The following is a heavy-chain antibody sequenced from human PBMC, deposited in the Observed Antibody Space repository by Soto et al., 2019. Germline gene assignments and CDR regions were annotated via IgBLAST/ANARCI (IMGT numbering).Heavy chain of an antibody. CDR3: ARVRSYSYGQGYGMDV. CDR1: GFTFDTYG. CDR2: ISYEGSNT. Sequence: QVHLVESGGGVVQPGKSLRLSCVASGFTFDTYGIHWVRQAPGKGLQWVALISYEGSNTYYADSVRGRFTISRDNSKNALYLQMNTLRPEDTGVYYCARVRSYSYGQGYGMDVWGQGTTVTVSS. D-gene: IGHD5-18*01. J-gene: IGHJ6*02. V-gene: IGHV3-30-3*01.